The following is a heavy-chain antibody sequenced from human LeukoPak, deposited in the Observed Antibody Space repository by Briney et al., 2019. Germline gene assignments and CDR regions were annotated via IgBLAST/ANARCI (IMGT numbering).Heavy chain of an antibody. Sequence: SVKVSCKASGGTLTMYAINWVRQAPGQGLEWMGRLLPILHISNFAQNSHGRVTFTADKSTSTSYMELSSLRSEDTAVYYCASAHTATDGLDVWGQGTTVTVSS. CDR2: LLPILHIS. D-gene: IGHD5-12*01. CDR1: GGTLTMYA. J-gene: IGHJ6*02. CDR3: ASAHTATDGLDV. V-gene: IGHV1-69*04.